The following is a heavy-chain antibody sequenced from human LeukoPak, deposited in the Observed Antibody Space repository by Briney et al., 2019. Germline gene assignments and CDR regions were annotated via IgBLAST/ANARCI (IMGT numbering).Heavy chain of an antibody. CDR1: GYTFTSYG. CDR2: ISAYNGNT. J-gene: IGHJ4*02. D-gene: IGHD2-2*01. CDR3: ARHLAVPAADFDY. Sequence: ASVKLSSKPSGYTFTSYGISRVRQAPGQGLEWMRWISAYNGNTNYAQTLQGRVTMTTDPSTSTAYMELRSLRSDDTAVYYCARHLAVPAADFDYWGQGTLVTVSS. V-gene: IGHV1-18*01.